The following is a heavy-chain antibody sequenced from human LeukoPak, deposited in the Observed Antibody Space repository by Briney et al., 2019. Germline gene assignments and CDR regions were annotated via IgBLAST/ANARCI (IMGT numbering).Heavy chain of an antibody. CDR1: GFTFSSYA. D-gene: IGHD2-21*02. CDR2: ISGSGGST. CDR3: AKAPNAHIVLVTATEFDY. Sequence: PGGSLRLSCAASGFTFSSYAMSWVRQAPGNGLEWVSAISGSGGSTYYADSVKGRFTISRDNSKNTLYLQMNSLRAEDTAVYYCAKAPNAHIVLVTATEFDYWGQGTLVTVSS. V-gene: IGHV3-23*01. J-gene: IGHJ4*02.